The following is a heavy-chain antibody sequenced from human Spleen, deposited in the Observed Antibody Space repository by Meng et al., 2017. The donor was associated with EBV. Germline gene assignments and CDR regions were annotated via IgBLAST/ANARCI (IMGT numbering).Heavy chain of an antibody. J-gene: IGHJ4*02. Sequence: GVSFNGRTYYYIWSRQPPGKGLEWIGDICYSGSTYVNPSLKSRSSRCVSKRHFSLKVRSVAAAETAVYYCARAGYHRPASEYWGQGTLVTVSS. D-gene: IGHD2-15*01. CDR1: GVSFNGRTYY. V-gene: IGHV4-30-4*01. CDR3: ARAGYHRPASEY. CDR2: ICYSGST.